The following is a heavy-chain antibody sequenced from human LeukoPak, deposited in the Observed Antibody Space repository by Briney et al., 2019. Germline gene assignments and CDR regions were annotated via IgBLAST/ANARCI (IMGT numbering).Heavy chain of an antibody. Sequence: GASVKVSCKASGYTFTSYGFSWVRQAPGQGLEWMGWISAYNGDTNYAQKVQGRVTMTTDTSTSTAYMELRSLRSDDTAIYYCARDIVSGPPFDYWGQGTLVTVSS. D-gene: IGHD2-15*01. CDR1: GYTFTSYG. J-gene: IGHJ4*02. V-gene: IGHV1-18*01. CDR2: ISAYNGDT. CDR3: ARDIVSGPPFDY.